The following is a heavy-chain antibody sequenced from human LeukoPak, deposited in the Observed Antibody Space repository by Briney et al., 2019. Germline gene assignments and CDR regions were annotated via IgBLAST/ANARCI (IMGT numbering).Heavy chain of an antibody. CDR3: AGTPWFGELTLDY. CDR2: IVVGSGNT. D-gene: IGHD3-10*01. V-gene: IGHV1-58*02. CDR1: GFTFTSST. Sequence: SVKESCMACGFTFTSSTIQGVRQARGQHLEWIGWIVVGSGNTNYAQKFQERVIITRDMSTTTVYMELSSLRSEDTAVYYCAGTPWFGELTLDYWGQGTLVTVSS. J-gene: IGHJ4*02.